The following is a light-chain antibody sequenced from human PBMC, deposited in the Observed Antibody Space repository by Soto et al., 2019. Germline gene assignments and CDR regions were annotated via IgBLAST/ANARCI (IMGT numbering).Light chain of an antibody. CDR1: QSVSSN. Sequence: EIVMTQSPATLSVSPGERATLSCRASQSVSSNLAWYQQKPGQAPRLLIYGASTRATGIPARFSGSGSWTEFNLTISSLQSEDFAVYYCQQYNNWPPRYTFGQGTKLEIK. CDR3: QQYNNWPPRYT. V-gene: IGKV3-15*01. CDR2: GAS. J-gene: IGKJ2*01.